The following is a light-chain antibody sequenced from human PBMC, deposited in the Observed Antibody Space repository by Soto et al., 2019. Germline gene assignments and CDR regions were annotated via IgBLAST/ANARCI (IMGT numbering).Light chain of an antibody. CDR2: KAS. CDR3: QQYNSYLWT. CDR1: QSISSW. Sequence: DLQMTQSPSTLSASVGDRVTITCRASQSISSWLAWYQQKPGKAPKLLIYKASSLESGVPSRFNGSGSGSEFTLTISSLQPDDFATYYCQQYNSYLWTFGQGTKVEIK. V-gene: IGKV1-5*03. J-gene: IGKJ1*01.